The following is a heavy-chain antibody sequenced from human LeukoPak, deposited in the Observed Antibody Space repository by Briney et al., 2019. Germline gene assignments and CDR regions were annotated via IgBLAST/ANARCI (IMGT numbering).Heavy chain of an antibody. D-gene: IGHD2-2*01. J-gene: IGHJ4*02. CDR2: ISGSGGST. CDR3: AKGSRVVPAAYCDY. CDR1: GFTFDDYA. Sequence: GGSLRLSCAASGFTFDDYAMHWVRQAPGKGLEWVSAISGSGGSTYYADSVKGRFTISRDNSKNTVYLQMNSLRAEDTAVYYCAKGSRVVPAAYCDYWGQGTLVTVSS. V-gene: IGHV3-23*01.